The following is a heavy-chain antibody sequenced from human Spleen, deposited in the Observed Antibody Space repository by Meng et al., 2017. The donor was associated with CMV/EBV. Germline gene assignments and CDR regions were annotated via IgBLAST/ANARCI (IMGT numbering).Heavy chain of an antibody. D-gene: IGHD1-1*01. CDR3: ARVTSRGYRFPFFDI. Sequence: GGSLRLSCAASGFTFSSYYMDWVRQVPGKGLEWVAKIKRDGSEKYYMDSVKGRFTISRDNAKNSLYLQMNSLRAEDTAVYYCARVTSRGYRFPFFDIWGQGTMVTVSS. CDR1: GFTFSSYY. J-gene: IGHJ3*02. V-gene: IGHV3-7*04. CDR2: IKRDGSEK.